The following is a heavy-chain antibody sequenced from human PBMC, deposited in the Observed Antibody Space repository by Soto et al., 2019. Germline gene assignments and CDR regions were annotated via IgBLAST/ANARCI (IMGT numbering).Heavy chain of an antibody. Sequence: PGGSLRLSCAASGFTFSSYAMSWVRQAPGKGLEWVSAISGSGGSTYYADSVKGRFTISRDNSKNTLYLQMNSLRAEDTAVYYCAKWPDSSGWSEESYFDYWGQGTLVTVSS. CDR2: ISGSGGST. V-gene: IGHV3-23*01. CDR1: GFTFSSYA. J-gene: IGHJ4*02. D-gene: IGHD6-19*01. CDR3: AKWPDSSGWSEESYFDY.